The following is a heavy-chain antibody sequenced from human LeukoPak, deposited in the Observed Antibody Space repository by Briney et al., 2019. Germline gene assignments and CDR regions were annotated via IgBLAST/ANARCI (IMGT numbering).Heavy chain of an antibody. CDR3: ARFGSGWSLDV. J-gene: IGHJ6*04. CDR2: IYYHGNI. CDR1: GGSISSSSYY. Sequence: PSETLSLTCTVSGGSISSSSYYWGWIRQPPGKGLEWIGSIYYHGNIYQSSSLKSRLTTSIDTPKSQFSLKVYSVTAADTAVYYCARFGSGWSLDVWGLGTTVVVSS. V-gene: IGHV4-39*07. D-gene: IGHD6-19*01.